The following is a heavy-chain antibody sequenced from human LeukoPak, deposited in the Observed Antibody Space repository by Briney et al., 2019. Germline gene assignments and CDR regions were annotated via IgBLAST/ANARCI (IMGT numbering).Heavy chain of an antibody. CDR3: ARGPRIAVAGRRSWFDP. D-gene: IGHD6-19*01. CDR1: GGSFSGYY. Sequence: SETLSLTCAVYGGSFSGYYWSWIRQPPGKGLEWIGEINHSGSINYNPSLKSRVTISVDTSKNQFSLKLSSVTAADTAVYYCARGPRIAVAGRRSWFDPWGQGTLVTVSS. CDR2: INHSGSI. V-gene: IGHV4-34*01. J-gene: IGHJ5*02.